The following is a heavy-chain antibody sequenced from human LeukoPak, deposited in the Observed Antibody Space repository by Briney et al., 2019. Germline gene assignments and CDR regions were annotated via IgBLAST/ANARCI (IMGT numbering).Heavy chain of an antibody. V-gene: IGHV4-59*04. Sequence: SETLSLTCTVSGGSISSYYWGWIRQPPGKGLEWIGNIYYRGGTYYSPSLKSRVTISVDTSKNQFSLKLSSVTAADTAVYYCASYDSSGYPIFDYWGQGTPVTVSS. CDR1: GGSISSYY. CDR2: IYYRGGT. CDR3: ASYDSSGYPIFDY. D-gene: IGHD3-22*01. J-gene: IGHJ4*02.